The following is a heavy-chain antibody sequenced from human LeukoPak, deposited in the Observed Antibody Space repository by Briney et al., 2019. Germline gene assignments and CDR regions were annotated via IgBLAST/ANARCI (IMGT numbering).Heavy chain of an antibody. Sequence: GGSLRLSCAASGFTFSDYSMNWVRQAPGKGLEWVSYINTDSRTIYYADSVKGRFTISRDNAKNSLYLQMNSLRAEDTALYYCAKSTSGSSGWYTIDYWGQGTLVTVSS. CDR1: GFTFSDYS. CDR2: INTDSRTI. J-gene: IGHJ4*02. CDR3: AKSTSGSSGWYTIDY. V-gene: IGHV3-48*04. D-gene: IGHD6-19*01.